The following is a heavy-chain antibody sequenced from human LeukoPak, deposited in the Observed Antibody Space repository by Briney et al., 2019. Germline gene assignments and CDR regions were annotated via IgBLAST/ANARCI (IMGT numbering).Heavy chain of an antibody. V-gene: IGHV3-11*05. D-gene: IGHD4-17*01. CDR3: ARVTTYGDYLDY. CDR1: GFTFSDYY. Sequence: SGGSLRFSCAASGFTFSDYYMNWIRQAPGKGLEWVSYISSSSSYTNYADSVKGRFTISRDNAKNSLYLQMNSLRAEDTAVYYCARVTTYGDYLDYWGQGTLVTVSS. J-gene: IGHJ4*02. CDR2: ISSSSSYT.